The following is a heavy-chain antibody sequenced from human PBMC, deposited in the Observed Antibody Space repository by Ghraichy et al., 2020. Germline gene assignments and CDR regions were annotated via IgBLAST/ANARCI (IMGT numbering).Heavy chain of an antibody. D-gene: IGHD6-13*01. J-gene: IGHJ3*02. CDR1: GGSISSSSYY. V-gene: IGHV4-39*01. Sequence: SETLSLTCTVSGGSISSSSYYWGWIRQPPGKGLEWIGSIYYSGSTYYNPSLKSRVTISVDTSKNQFSLKLSSVTAAETAVYYCARHGGPRSSPWQQLVAFDIWGQGTMVTVSS. CDR2: IYYSGST. CDR3: ARHGGPRSSPWQQLVAFDI.